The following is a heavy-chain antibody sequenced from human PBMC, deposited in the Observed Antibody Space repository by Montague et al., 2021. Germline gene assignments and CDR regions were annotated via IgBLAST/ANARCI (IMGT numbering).Heavy chain of an antibody. CDR3: AHAAVDTTMITYYYYRDV. D-gene: IGHD5-18*01. V-gene: IGHV2-5*02. CDR1: GLSPTGSPVG. CDR2: IYWDDDK. Sequence: PALVKPTQTLTLTCTFSGLSPTGSPVGVGWVRQPPGKALEWLGIIYWDDDKRYSPSLKSRVTITKDTSKNQVVLIMTNMDPVDTATYYCAHAAVDTTMITYYYYRDVWGKGTTVTVSS. J-gene: IGHJ6*03.